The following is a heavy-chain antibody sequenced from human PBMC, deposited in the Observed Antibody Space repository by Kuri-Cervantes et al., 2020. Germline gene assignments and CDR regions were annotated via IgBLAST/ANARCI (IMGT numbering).Heavy chain of an antibody. J-gene: IGHJ4*02. V-gene: IGHV4-4*02. D-gene: IGHD6-19*01. Sequence: SQTLSLTCAVSGGSINSSNWWTWVRQPPGKGLEWIGEIYHSGSPNYNPSLKSRVTISVDTSKNLFSLKLTSVTAADTAVYYCARLHNSGWIDYWGQGTLVTVSS. CDR1: GGSINSSNW. CDR2: IYHSGSP. CDR3: ARLHNSGWIDY.